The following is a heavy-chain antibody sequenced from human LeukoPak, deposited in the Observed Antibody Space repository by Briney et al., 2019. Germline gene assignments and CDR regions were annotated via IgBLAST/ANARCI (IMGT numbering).Heavy chain of an antibody. D-gene: IGHD6-19*01. Sequence: SETLSLTCAVYGGSFSRYYWSWIRQPPGKGLEWIGEINHSGSTNYNPSLKSRVTISVDTSKNQFSLKLSSVTAADTAVYYCARGLSGWYGGAYDYWGQGTLVTVSS. CDR3: ARGLSGWYGGAYDY. CDR1: GGSFSRYY. CDR2: INHSGST. V-gene: IGHV4-34*01. J-gene: IGHJ4*02.